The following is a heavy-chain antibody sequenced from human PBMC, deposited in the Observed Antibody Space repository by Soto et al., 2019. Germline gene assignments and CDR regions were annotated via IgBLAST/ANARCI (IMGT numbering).Heavy chain of an antibody. V-gene: IGHV4-39*01. CDR1: GGSISSSSYY. CDR2: IYYSGST. J-gene: IGHJ3*02. CDR3: ARRMGYFDSEGAFDI. Sequence: SETLSLTCTVSGGSISSSSYYWGWIRQPPGKGLEWIGSIYYSGSTYYNPSLKSRVTISVDTSKNQFSLKLSSVTAADTAVYYCARRMGYFDSEGAFDIWGQGTMVTVSS. D-gene: IGHD3-9*01.